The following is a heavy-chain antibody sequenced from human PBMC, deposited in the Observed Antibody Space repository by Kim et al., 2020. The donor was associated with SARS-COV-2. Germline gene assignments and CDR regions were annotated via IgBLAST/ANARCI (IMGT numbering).Heavy chain of an antibody. Sequence: RVTISVDTSKNQFSLKLSSVTAADTAVYYCARDPNYYDSSGYLRPNAFDIWGQGTMVTVSS. J-gene: IGHJ3*02. CDR3: ARDPNYYDSSGYLRPNAFDI. D-gene: IGHD3-22*01. V-gene: IGHV4-30-2*05.